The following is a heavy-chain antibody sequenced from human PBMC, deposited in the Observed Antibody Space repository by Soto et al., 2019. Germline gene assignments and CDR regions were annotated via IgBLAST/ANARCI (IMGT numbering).Heavy chain of an antibody. D-gene: IGHD4-17*01. CDR3: ARARFYGVPVYYFDY. Sequence: QVQLVQSGAEVKKPGASVKVSCKASGYTFTSYAMHWVRQAPGQRLEWMGWINAGNGNTKYSQKYQGRVTITRDTSASTAYMELSSLRSEDTAVYYCARARFYGVPVYYFDYWGQGTLVTVSS. CDR1: GYTFTSYA. J-gene: IGHJ4*02. V-gene: IGHV1-3*01. CDR2: INAGNGNT.